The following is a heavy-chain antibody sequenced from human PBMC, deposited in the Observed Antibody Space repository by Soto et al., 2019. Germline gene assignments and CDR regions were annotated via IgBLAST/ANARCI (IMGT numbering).Heavy chain of an antibody. Sequence: GESLKISCKGSGYSFTSYWIGWVRQMPGKGLEWMGIIYPGDSDTRYGPSFQGQVTISADKSISTAYLQWSSLKASDTAMYYCASMDCSSTSCYGLFDYWGQGTLVTVSS. CDR1: GYSFTSYW. CDR2: IYPGDSDT. V-gene: IGHV5-51*01. D-gene: IGHD2-2*01. CDR3: ASMDCSSTSCYGLFDY. J-gene: IGHJ4*02.